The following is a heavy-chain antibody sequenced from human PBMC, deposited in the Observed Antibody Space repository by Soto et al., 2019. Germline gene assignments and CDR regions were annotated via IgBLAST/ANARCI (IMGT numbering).Heavy chain of an antibody. V-gene: IGHV4-59*01. CDR3: ARAPRDYYYYMDV. J-gene: IGHJ6*03. CDR2: IYYSGST. Sequence: KASETLSLTCTVSGGSISIYYWSWIRQPPGKGLEWIGYIYYSGSTNYNPSLKSRVTISVDTSKNQFSLKLSSVTAADTAVYYCARAPRDYYYYMDVWGKGTTVTVSS. CDR1: GGSISIYY.